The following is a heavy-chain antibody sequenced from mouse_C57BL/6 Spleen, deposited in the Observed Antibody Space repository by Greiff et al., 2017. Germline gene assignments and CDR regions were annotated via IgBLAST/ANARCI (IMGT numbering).Heavy chain of an antibody. CDR3: ARKKSMDY. CDR1: GYTFTSYW. V-gene: IGHV1-50*01. CDR2: IDPSDSYT. J-gene: IGHJ4*01. Sequence: VQLQQPGAELVKPGASVKLSCKASGYTFTSYWMQWVKQRPGQGLEWIGEIDPSDSYTNYNQKFKGKATLTVDTSSSTAYMQLSRLTSEDSAVYYCARKKSMDYWGQGTSVTVSS.